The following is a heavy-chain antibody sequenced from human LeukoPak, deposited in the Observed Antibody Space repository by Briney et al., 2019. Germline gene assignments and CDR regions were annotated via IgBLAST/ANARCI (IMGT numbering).Heavy chain of an antibody. CDR1: GYTFSGYY. CDR3: ARETHTDIVVVPAAMSGTNWFDP. V-gene: IGHV1-2*02. CDR2: INPYSGDT. D-gene: IGHD2-2*01. J-gene: IGHJ5*02. Sequence: GASVKVSCKASGYTFSGYYMHWVRQAPGQGVEWMGWINPYSGDTHYAQTFQGRVTVTRDTSISTAYMELSRLKSDDTAVYYCARETHTDIVVVPAAMSGTNWFDPWGQGTLDTVSS.